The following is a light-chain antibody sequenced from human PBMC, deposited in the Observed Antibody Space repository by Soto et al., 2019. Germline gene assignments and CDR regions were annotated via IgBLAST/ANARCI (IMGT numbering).Light chain of an antibody. Sequence: QSVLTQPASVSGSPGQSITISCTGTSSDVGAFDHVSWYQQHPDNAPKLMIFDVTSRSSGGSNRFSGSKSGNTASLTISGLQYDDEAGYSCSSFAPISYVFRPGTKLTVL. CDR1: SSDVGAFDH. CDR3: SSFAPISYV. CDR2: DVT. J-gene: IGLJ1*01. V-gene: IGLV2-14*01.